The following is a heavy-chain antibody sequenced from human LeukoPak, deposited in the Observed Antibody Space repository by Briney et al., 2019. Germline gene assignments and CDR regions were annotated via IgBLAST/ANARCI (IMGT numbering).Heavy chain of an antibody. V-gene: IGHV3-11*01. Sequence: GGSLRLSCAASGFTFSDYYMSWIRQAPGKGLEWVSYISGGSSTIYYADSLKGRFTVSRDNAKNSLYLLMNSLRAEDTAVYYCARRCSGRHFDFWGQGTLVTVSS. CDR3: ARRCSGRHFDF. J-gene: IGHJ4*02. D-gene: IGHD2-15*01. CDR2: ISGGSSTI. CDR1: GFTFSDYY.